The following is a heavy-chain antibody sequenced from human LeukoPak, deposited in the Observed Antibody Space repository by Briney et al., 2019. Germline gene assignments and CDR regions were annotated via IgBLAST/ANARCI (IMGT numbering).Heavy chain of an antibody. D-gene: IGHD3-10*01. Sequence: SETLSLTCTVSGGSFSNSNYYWSWTRQPPGKELEWIASINYGGTTYYNPSLKSRVTISVDTSKSQFSLRLSSVTAADTAVYLCARYVVYGSGKYYFDYWGQGSLVTVSS. CDR1: GGSFSNSNYY. CDR3: ARYVVYGSGKYYFDY. CDR2: INYGGTT. V-gene: IGHV4-39*01. J-gene: IGHJ4*02.